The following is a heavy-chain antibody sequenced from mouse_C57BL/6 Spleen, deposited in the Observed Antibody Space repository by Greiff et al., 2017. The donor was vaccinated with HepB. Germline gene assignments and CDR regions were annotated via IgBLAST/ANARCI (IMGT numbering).Heavy chain of an antibody. CDR1: GYTFTGYW. V-gene: IGHV1-9*01. J-gene: IGHJ1*03. D-gene: IGHD1-1*01. Sequence: QVQLKQSGAELMKPGASVKLSCKATGYTFTGYWIEWVKQRPGHGLEWIGEILPGSGSTNYNEKFKGKATFTADTSSNTAYMQISSLTTEDSAIYYCAKGYYGFWYFDVWGTGTTVTVSS. CDR2: ILPGSGST. CDR3: AKGYYGFWYFDV.